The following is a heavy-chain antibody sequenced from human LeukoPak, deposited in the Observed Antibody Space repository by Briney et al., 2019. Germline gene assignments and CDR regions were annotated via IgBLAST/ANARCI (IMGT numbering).Heavy chain of an antibody. Sequence: ASVKVSCKASGYTFTRDYMHWVRQAPGQGLEWMGIINPSGGSTTYAQKFQGRVTMTRDTSTSTVYMELSSLRSEDTAVYYCARDPRDCSGGSCYPSHLDYWGQGTLVIVSS. CDR1: GYTFTRDY. CDR2: INPSGGST. V-gene: IGHV1-46*01. CDR3: ARDPRDCSGGSCYPSHLDY. D-gene: IGHD2-15*01. J-gene: IGHJ4*02.